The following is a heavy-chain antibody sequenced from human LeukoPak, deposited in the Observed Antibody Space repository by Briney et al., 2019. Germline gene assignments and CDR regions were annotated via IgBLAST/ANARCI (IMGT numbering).Heavy chain of an antibody. CDR3: AELGITMIGGV. J-gene: IGHJ6*04. V-gene: IGHV3-30*02. D-gene: IGHD3-10*02. CDR2: IRHDGINK. Sequence: PGGSLRLSCVVSGFSFRSYGMHWVRQAPGKGLEWVAFIRHDGINKYYTDSVKGRFTISRDNAKNSLYLQMNSLRAEDTAVYYCAELGITMIGGVWGKGTTVTISS. CDR1: GFSFRSYG.